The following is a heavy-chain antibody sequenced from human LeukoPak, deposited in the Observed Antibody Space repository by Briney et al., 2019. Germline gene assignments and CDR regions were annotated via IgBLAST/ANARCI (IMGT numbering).Heavy chain of an antibody. J-gene: IGHJ6*03. CDR2: IKEDGSEK. CDR3: ARDARPPYYYYYYMDV. CDR1: GFTFSTYE. V-gene: IGHV3-7*01. Sequence: PGGSLILSCAASGFTFSTYEMSWVRQAPGKGLEWVANIKEDGSEKYCVDSVKGRFTISRDNAKTSLYLQMNSLRAEDTAVYYCARDARPPYYYYYYMDVWGNGTTVTVSS.